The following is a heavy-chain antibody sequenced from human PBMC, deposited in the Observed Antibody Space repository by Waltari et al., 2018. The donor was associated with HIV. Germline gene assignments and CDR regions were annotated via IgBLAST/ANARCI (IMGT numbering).Heavy chain of an antibody. D-gene: IGHD3-10*01. CDR3: ARDVDRGRGNWFDP. CDR2: INAGNGDK. CDR1: GYTFSTYA. J-gene: IGHJ5*02. Sequence: QVQLVQSGAEVKKPGASVKVSCEASGYTFSTYAMHWVRQAPGQRLEWMGWINAGNGDKKYSQKFQGRVTITRDTAASTVYMELISLRSADTAVYYCARDVDRGRGNWFDPWGQGTLVTVSS. V-gene: IGHV1-3*01.